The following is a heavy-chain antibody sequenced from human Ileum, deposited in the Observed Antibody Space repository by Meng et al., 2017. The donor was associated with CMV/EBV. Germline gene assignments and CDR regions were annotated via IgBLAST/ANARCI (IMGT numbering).Heavy chain of an antibody. CDR2: ISHSGTT. CDR3: ARGRGAYLSRQLDC. D-gene: IGHD3-16*01. V-gene: IGHV4-34*01. Sequence: CAGDGGSLSYDSWTWIRQSPGKGLEWIGEISHSGTTNYSPSLKSRVTISVDTSSNQVSLNLRSVTAADTAVYYCARGRGAYLSRQLDCWGQGTLVTVSS. J-gene: IGHJ4*02. CDR1: GGSLSYDS.